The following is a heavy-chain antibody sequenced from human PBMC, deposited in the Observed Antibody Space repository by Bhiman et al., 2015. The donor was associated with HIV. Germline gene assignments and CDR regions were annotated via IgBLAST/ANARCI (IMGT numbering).Heavy chain of an antibody. CDR2: IWYDGTNK. Sequence: QVQLVESGGGVVQPGRSLRLSCEASGFTFSSYGMHWVRQAPGKGLEWVAVIWYDGTNKYYADSVKGRFTISRDNSKNTLYMQMNSLRPEDTAVYYCARPAIVVLPAGAFDIWGPGTMVTVSS. CDR3: ARPAIVVLPAGAFDI. CDR1: GFTFSSYG. J-gene: IGHJ3*02. D-gene: IGHD2-2*01. V-gene: IGHV3-33*01.